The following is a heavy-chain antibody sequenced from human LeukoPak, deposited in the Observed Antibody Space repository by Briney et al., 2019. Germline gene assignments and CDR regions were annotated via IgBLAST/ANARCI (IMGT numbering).Heavy chain of an antibody. CDR1: GFIFSNYG. D-gene: IGHD2-15*01. V-gene: IGHV3-30*03. CDR3: ARGGPIYCSGDSCYPGDY. Sequence: PGGSLRLSCAASGFIFSNYGMYWVRQAPGKGLEWVAVISYDGSKEKFADSVKGRFTISRDNARNTLYLRMNSLRAEDTAVYYCARGGPIYCSGDSCYPGDYWGQGTLVTVSS. J-gene: IGHJ4*02. CDR2: ISYDGSKE.